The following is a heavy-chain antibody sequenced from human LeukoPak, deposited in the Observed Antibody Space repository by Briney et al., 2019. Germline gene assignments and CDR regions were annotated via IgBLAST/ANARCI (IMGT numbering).Heavy chain of an antibody. Sequence: PGGSLRLSCAASGFTFSGYWMSWVRQVPRKRLEWVAHIKQDGSEKYYVDSVKGRFTISRDNAKNSLYLQMNSLRAEDTAVYYCARDKGDYDTSGSLFVFGGQGTLVTVSS. J-gene: IGHJ4*02. CDR2: IKQDGSEK. V-gene: IGHV3-7*03. CDR1: GFTFSGYW. D-gene: IGHD3-22*01. CDR3: ARDKGDYDTSGSLFVF.